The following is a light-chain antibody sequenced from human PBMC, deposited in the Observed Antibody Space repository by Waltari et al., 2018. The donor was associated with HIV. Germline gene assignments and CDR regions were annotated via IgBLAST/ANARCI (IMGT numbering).Light chain of an antibody. J-gene: IGLJ2*01. CDR1: SSDVATYKL. V-gene: IGLV2-23*02. Sequence: QSALTQPASVSGSPGQSITISCTRTSSDVATYKLVSWYQQHPGKAPKLMIYEVSKRPSRVYVPVSGSKSGDAASLTIPGLQAEDEADYYCCSYVSKVIFGGGTKLTVL. CDR3: CSYVSKVI. CDR2: EVS.